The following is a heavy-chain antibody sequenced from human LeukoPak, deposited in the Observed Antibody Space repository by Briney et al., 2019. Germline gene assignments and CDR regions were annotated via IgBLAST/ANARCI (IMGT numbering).Heavy chain of an antibody. CDR3: ARDRDTGEPDFDY. CDR1: GFTFSSYW. J-gene: IGHJ4*02. D-gene: IGHD7-27*01. V-gene: IGHV3-7*01. Sequence: GGSLRLSCAASGFTFSSYWMSWVRQSPGKGLEWVANIKQDGSEKYYVDSVKGRFTISRDSAKNSLYLQMNSLRAEDTAVYYCARDRDTGEPDFDYWDQGTLVTVSS. CDR2: IKQDGSEK.